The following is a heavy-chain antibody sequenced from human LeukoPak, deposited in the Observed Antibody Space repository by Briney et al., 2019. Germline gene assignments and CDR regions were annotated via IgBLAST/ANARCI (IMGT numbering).Heavy chain of an antibody. CDR1: GGSFSDYY. Sequence: SETLSLTCAVYGGSFSDYYWSWIRQPPGKGLEWIGEINHSGSTNYNPSLKSRVTISVDTSKNQFSLKLSSVTAADTAVYYCARGGIVVVPAANLSFDYWGQGTLVTVSS. CDR2: INHSGST. CDR3: ARGGIVVVPAANLSFDY. J-gene: IGHJ4*02. D-gene: IGHD2-2*01. V-gene: IGHV4-34*01.